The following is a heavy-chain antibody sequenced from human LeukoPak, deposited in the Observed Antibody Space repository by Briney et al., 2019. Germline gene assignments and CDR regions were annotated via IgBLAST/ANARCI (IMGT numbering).Heavy chain of an antibody. J-gene: IGHJ5*02. D-gene: IGHD1-26*01. Sequence: QASETLSLTCAVSGYSISSVGYSWRWVRQPPGKGLEWIGYIYHGGSAYYDPSLKSRVNISVDKSKNHFSLELSSVTAADTAVYYCARYFSGGQFKWFDPWGQGTLVTVSS. CDR2: IYHGGSA. V-gene: IGHV4-30-2*01. CDR1: GYSISSVGYS. CDR3: ARYFSGGQFKWFDP.